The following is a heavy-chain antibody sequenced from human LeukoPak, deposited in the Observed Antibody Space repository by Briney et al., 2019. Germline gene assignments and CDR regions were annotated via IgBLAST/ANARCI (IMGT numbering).Heavy chain of an antibody. J-gene: IGHJ2*01. CDR2: TSAYNGNT. CDR1: GYTFTNYG. D-gene: IGHD6-25*01. CDR3: ARDVALTATFFDL. Sequence: ASVKVSCKASGYTFTNYGISWVRQAPGQGLEWMGWTSAYNGNTDYAQNLQGRVTMTTDTSTNTAYVDLRSLRSDDTAAYYCARDVALTATFFDLWGRGTLVTVSS. V-gene: IGHV1-18*01.